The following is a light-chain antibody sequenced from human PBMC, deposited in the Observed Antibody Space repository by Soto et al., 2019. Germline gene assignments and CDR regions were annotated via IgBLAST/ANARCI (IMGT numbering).Light chain of an antibody. CDR2: SAY. CDR1: QNIDTY. J-gene: IGKJ1*01. Sequence: DIQMTQSPSSLSASVGDRVTITCRASQNIDTYLNWYLQKPGQAPKLLIYSAYSLQSGVSPRFSGDGSGTDFTWTISSLQAEDFAAYYCQQSSDIPRTFGQGTTV. CDR3: QQSSDIPRT. V-gene: IGKV1-39*01.